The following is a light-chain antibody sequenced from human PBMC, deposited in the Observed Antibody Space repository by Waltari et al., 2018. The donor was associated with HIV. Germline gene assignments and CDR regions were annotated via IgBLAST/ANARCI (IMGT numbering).Light chain of an antibody. V-gene: IGLV3-19*01. CDR1: SLRRYY. CDR2: GKN. Sequence: SSELPQDPAVSVALGHTVRITCQGDSLRRYYASWYQQKPGQAPVLVIYGKNNRPSGIPDRFSGSSSGNTASLTITGAQAEDEADYYCNSRDSSGNHVVFGGGTKLTVL. J-gene: IGLJ2*01. CDR3: NSRDSSGNHVV.